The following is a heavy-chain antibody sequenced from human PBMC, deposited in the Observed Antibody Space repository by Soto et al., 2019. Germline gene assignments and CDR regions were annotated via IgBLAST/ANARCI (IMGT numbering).Heavy chain of an antibody. CDR3: TRRASSSFYHFDF. Sequence: GESLKISCKGSEYSFANQWIGWVRQMPGKGLEWMATIDPSDSYVDYSPSFRGHVTFSVDRSITTVYLQWNSLKASDSAMYFCTRRASSSFYHFDFWGQGALVTVSS. CDR2: IDPSDSYV. D-gene: IGHD2-2*01. CDR1: EYSFANQW. J-gene: IGHJ4*02. V-gene: IGHV5-10-1*01.